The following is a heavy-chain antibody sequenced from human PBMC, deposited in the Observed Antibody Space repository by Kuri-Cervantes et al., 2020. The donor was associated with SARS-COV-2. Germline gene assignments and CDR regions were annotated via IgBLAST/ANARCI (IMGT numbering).Heavy chain of an antibody. D-gene: IGHD1-26*01. Sequence: GESLKISCAASGFTFSSYSMNWVRQAPGKGLEWVSYISSSSSTIYYADSVKGRFTISRDNSKNTLYLQMNSLRAEDTVVYYCAKDIVGATYDAFDIWGQGTMVTVSS. CDR2: ISSSSSTI. CDR3: AKDIVGATYDAFDI. V-gene: IGHV3-48*01. J-gene: IGHJ3*02. CDR1: GFTFSSYS.